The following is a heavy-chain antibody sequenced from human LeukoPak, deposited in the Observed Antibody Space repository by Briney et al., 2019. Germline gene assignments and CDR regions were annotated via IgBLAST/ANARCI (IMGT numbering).Heavy chain of an antibody. D-gene: IGHD1-26*01. V-gene: IGHV3-23*01. CDR3: ARGQGVVGATTRGYFGY. Sequence: GGSLRLSCAASGFTFHGYPMTWVRQAPGKGLEWVSSISGSGLSTYYADAVKGRFSISRDNANQTLYLQMSSVRADDTAVYYCARGQGVVGATTRGYFGYWGQGALVTVSS. CDR2: ISGSGLST. CDR1: GFTFHGYP. J-gene: IGHJ4*02.